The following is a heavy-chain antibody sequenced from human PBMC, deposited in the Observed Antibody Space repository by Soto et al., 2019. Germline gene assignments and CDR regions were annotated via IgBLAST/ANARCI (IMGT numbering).Heavy chain of an antibody. Sequence: QMQLQASGPGLVKPSETLSLTCNVSGASVSHGYWSWIRQPPGKGLEWIGFMYFGGSFNYNPSLTSRATMSVETSKNLLSMKLTSVPASDTAVYYWARSYYDSTGFAVDPWGQGTLVTVSS. V-gene: IGHV4-59*02. CDR1: GASVSHGY. J-gene: IGHJ5*02. D-gene: IGHD3-22*01. CDR2: MYFGGSF. CDR3: ARSYYDSTGFAVDP.